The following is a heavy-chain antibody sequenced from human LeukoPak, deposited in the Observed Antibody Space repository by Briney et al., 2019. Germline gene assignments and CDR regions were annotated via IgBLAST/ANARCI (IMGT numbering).Heavy chain of an antibody. D-gene: IGHD5-18*01. CDR2: ISGSGGST. CDR1: GFTFSSYA. J-gene: IGHJ4*02. CDR3: ARDLRYSYGYVDY. V-gene: IGHV3-23*01. Sequence: GGSLRLSCAASGFTFSSYAMSWVRQAPGKGLEWVSAISGSGGSTYYADSVKGRFTISRDNAKNSLYLQMNSLRAEDTAVYYCARDLRYSYGYVDYWGQGTLVTVSS.